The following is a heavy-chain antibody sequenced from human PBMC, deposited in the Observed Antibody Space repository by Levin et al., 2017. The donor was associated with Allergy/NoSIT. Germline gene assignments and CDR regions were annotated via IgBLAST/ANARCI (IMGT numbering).Heavy chain of an antibody. CDR3: AKDVVFGTSSWSLDF. J-gene: IGHJ4*02. CDR1: GFSFRSFC. Sequence: GGSLRLSCAASGFSFRSFCMHWVRQAPGKGLEWVAVISYDESDKFYADSVKGRFTISRDNTKNTLYLQMNSLRREDAAVYYCAKDVVFGTSSWSLDFWGQGTLVTVSS. CDR2: ISYDESDK. V-gene: IGHV3-30*18. D-gene: IGHD6-13*01.